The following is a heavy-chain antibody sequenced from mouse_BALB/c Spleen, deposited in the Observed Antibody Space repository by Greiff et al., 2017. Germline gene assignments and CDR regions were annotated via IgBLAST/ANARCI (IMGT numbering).Heavy chain of an antibody. CDR3: ARWKITKAFAY. Sequence: EVKLVESGGGLVKPGGSLKLSCAASGFTFSSYAMSWVRQSPEKRLEWVAEISSGGSYTYYPDTVTGRFTISRDNAKNTLYLEMSSLRSEDTAMYYCARWKITKAFAYWGQGTLVTVSA. V-gene: IGHV5-9-4*01. CDR2: ISSGGSYT. D-gene: IGHD2-4*01. J-gene: IGHJ3*01. CDR1: GFTFSSYA.